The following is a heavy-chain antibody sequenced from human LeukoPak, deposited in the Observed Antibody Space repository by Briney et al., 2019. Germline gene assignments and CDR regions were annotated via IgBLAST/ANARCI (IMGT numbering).Heavy chain of an antibody. CDR3: ARRGTAVVVDY. Sequence: PSETLSLTCTVSGGPISSGTYYWNWIRQPPGKGLEWIGSISYSGSTNYNPSLKSRVTMSVDTSKNQFSLNLTSVTAADTAVYYCARRGTAVVVDYWGQGTLVIVSS. D-gene: IGHD2-21*02. J-gene: IGHJ4*02. V-gene: IGHV4-39*01. CDR1: GGPISSGTYY. CDR2: ISYSGST.